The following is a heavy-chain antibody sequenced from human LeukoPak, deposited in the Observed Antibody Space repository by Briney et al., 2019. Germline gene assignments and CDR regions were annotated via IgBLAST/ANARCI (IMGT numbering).Heavy chain of an antibody. CDR3: ARAYSRGWYGSTDY. CDR1: GYTFIEYY. V-gene: IGHV1-2*02. D-gene: IGHD6-19*01. CDR2: IVPKSTAT. Sequence: ASVTVSCMASGYTFIEYYMHWVRQAPGQGVEGMGWIVPKSTATIYAQKFQDRLAMIRDTSISTAYMDLTRLRSDDTAVYYCARAYSRGWYGSTDYWGQGTLVTVSS. J-gene: IGHJ4*02.